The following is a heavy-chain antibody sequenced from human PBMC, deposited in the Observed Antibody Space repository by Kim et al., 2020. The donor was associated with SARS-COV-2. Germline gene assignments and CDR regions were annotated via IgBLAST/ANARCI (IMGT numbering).Heavy chain of an antibody. V-gene: IGHV1-69*06. CDR3: ARVLAMVRGVIHDYYGMDV. D-gene: IGHD3-10*01. Sequence: SVKVSCKASGGTFSSYAISWVRQAPGQGLEWMGGIIPIFGTANYAQKFQGRVTITADKSTSTAYMELSSLRSEDTAVYYCARVLAMVRGVIHDYYGMDVWGQGTTVTVSS. J-gene: IGHJ6*02. CDR1: GGTFSSYA. CDR2: IIPIFGTA.